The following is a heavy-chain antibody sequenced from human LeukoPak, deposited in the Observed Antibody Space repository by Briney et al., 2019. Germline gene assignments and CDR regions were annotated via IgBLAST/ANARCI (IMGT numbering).Heavy chain of an antibody. V-gene: IGHV3-30*18. CDR2: ISYDGSNK. J-gene: IGHJ3*02. CDR3: AKVRYFGPSAFDI. D-gene: IGHD3-9*01. Sequence: GGSLRLSCAASGFTFSSYAMSWVRQAPGKGLDWVAVISYDGSNKYYADSVKGRFTISRDNSKNTLYLQMNSLSAEDTAVYYCAKVRYFGPSAFDIWGQGTMVTVSS. CDR1: GFTFSSYA.